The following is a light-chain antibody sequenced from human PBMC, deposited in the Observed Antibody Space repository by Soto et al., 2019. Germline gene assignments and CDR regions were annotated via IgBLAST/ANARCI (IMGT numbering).Light chain of an antibody. J-gene: IGKJ1*01. CDR2: GAS. Sequence: EIVMTQSPATLSVAPGERATLSFRASQSVSSNLAWYQQKPGQAPRLLIYGASNRATGIPDRFSGSGSGTDFTLTISRLEPEDFAVYYCQQYGSSGTFGQGTK. V-gene: IGKV3-20*01. CDR1: QSVSSN. CDR3: QQYGSSGT.